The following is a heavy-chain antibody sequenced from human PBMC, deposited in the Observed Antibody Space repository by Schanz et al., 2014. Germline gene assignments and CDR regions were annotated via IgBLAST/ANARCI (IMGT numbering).Heavy chain of an antibody. D-gene: IGHD6-6*01. J-gene: IGHJ4*02. CDR3: ARGGAYRSPSPVFYFDY. CDR1: GYTFRHYG. Sequence: QVQLVQSGGEVKKPGASVKVSCKAYGYTFRHYGISWLRQAPGQGLEWMGYISGYNGNTNYAPKVQGRVTMTRDTSTSTLQMELSSLRSEDTAVYYCARGGAYRSPSPVFYFDYWGQGTLVTVSS. V-gene: IGHV1-18*04. CDR2: ISGYNGNT.